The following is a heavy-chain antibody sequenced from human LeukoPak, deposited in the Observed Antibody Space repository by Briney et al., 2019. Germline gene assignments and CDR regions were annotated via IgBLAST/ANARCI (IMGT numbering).Heavy chain of an antibody. Sequence: SQTLSLTCAISGDSVSSNSAAWNWIRQSPSRGLEWLGRTYYRSKWYNDYAVSVKSRITINPDTSKNQFSLQLNSVTPEDTAVYYCAREDTMIVVVTSWFDPWGQGTLVTVSS. V-gene: IGHV6-1*01. CDR2: TYYRSKWYN. D-gene: IGHD3-22*01. CDR3: AREDTMIVVVTSWFDP. J-gene: IGHJ5*02. CDR1: GDSVSSNSAA.